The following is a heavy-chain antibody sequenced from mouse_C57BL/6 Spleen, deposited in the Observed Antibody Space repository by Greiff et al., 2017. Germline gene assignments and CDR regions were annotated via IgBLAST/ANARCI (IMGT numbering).Heavy chain of an antibody. J-gene: IGHJ4*01. Sequence: EVQLVESEGGLVQPGSSMKLSCTASGFTFSDYYMAWVRQVPEKGLEWVANINYDGSSTYYLDSLKSRFIISRDNAKNILYLQMSSLKSEDTATYYCARAVGTGYYYAMDYWGQGTSVTVSS. D-gene: IGHD2-2*01. CDR1: GFTFSDYY. V-gene: IGHV5-16*01. CDR2: INYDGSST. CDR3: ARAVGTGYYYAMDY.